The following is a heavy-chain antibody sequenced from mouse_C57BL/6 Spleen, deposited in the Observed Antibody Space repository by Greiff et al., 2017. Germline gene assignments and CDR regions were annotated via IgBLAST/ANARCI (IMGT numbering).Heavy chain of an antibody. Sequence: QVQLQQPGAELVKPGASVKLSCKASGYTFTSYWMHWVKQRPGRGLAWIGRIDPTSGGTKYNEKFKSKATLTVDKPSSTAYMQLSTLTAEDSAVYYCARSGTTGYFDVWGTGTTVTVSS. D-gene: IGHD1-1*01. CDR3: ARSGTTGYFDV. J-gene: IGHJ1*03. V-gene: IGHV1-72*01. CDR2: IDPTSGGT. CDR1: GYTFTSYW.